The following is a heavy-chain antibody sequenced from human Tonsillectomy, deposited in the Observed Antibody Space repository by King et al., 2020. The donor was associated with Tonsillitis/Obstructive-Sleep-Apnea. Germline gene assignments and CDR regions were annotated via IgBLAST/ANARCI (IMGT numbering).Heavy chain of an antibody. CDR2: IIPILDIT. Sequence: HVQLVQSGAEVKKPGSSVKVSCKASGGTFSSYAISWVRQAPGQGLEWMGTIIPILDITNYAQKFQGRVTITADKSTSTAYMELSSLRSKDTAVYYCARDPHCGGTSCYTNGFLDLWGRGPLVPASS. CDR3: ARDPHCGGTSCYTNGFLDL. CDR1: GGTFSSYA. J-gene: IGHJ2*01. D-gene: IGHD2-2*02. V-gene: IGHV1-69*09.